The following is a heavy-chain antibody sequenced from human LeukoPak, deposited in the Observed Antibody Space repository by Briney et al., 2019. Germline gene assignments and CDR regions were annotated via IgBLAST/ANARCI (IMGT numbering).Heavy chain of an antibody. J-gene: IGHJ4*02. CDR3: TRSVRNGHFDY. V-gene: IGHV1-8*01. CDR2: MNPNSGNT. Sequence: GASMKVSCKASGYTFTSYDINWVRQATGQGLEWMGWMNPNSGNTGYAQKFQGRVTMTRNTSISTAYMELSSLRFEDTAVYFCTRSVRNGHFDYWGQGTLVTVSS. D-gene: IGHD2-8*01. CDR1: GYTFTSYD.